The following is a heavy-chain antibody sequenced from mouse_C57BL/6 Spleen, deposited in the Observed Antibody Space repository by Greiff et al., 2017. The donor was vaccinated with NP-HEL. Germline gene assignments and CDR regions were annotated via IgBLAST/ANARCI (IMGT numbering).Heavy chain of an antibody. Sequence: QVQLQQPGTELVKPGASVKLSCKASGYTFTSYRMHWVKQRPGQGLEWIGNINPSNGGPNYNEKLQSKATLTVTQSSSIAYMQLSSLTSEDPAVYYVSRSGYDGDYGRDAMDYGGQGTSVTGSS. CDR1: GYTFTSYR. CDR2: INPSNGGP. V-gene: IGHV1-53*01. J-gene: IGHJ4*01. D-gene: IGHD2-3*01. CDR3: SRSGYDGDYGRDAMDY.